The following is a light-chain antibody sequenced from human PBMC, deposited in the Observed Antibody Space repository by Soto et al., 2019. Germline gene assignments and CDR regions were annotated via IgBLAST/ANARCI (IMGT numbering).Light chain of an antibody. CDR1: SSNIGAGYD. V-gene: IGLV1-40*01. CDR2: GNS. J-gene: IGLJ2*01. CDR3: QSYDSRLSGVV. Sequence: QSVLTQPPSVSGAPGQRVTITCTGSSSNIGAGYDVHWYQQLPGTAPKLLISGNSNRPSGVPDRFSGSKSGTSASLAITGLQAEDEADYYCQSYDSRLSGVVFGGGTQLTVL.